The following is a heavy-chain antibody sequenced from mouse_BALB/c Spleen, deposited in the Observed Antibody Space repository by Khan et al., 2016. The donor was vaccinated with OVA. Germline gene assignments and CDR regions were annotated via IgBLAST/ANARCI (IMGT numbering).Heavy chain of an antibody. CDR3: DRTTQPPSDY. D-gene: IGHD6-1*01. J-gene: IGHJ2*01. Sequence: EVQLQQSGPELVKPGASVKISCKASGYSFTGYFMNWVMQSHGKSLEWIGRINPHIGETFYNQKFKGKATLTVDESSSTVHMELRSLASEDSAVYSCDRTTQPPSDYWGQGTTLTVSS. CDR1: GYSFTGYF. V-gene: IGHV1-20*02. CDR2: INPHIGET.